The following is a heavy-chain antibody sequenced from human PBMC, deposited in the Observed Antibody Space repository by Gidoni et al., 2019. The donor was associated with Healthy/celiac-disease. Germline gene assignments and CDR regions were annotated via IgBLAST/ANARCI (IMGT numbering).Heavy chain of an antibody. CDR2: IWYDGSNK. Sequence: QVQLVESGGGVVQPGRSLRLSCAASGFTFSSYGMHWVRQAPGKGLEWVAVIWYDGSNKYYADSVKGRFTISRDNSKNTLYLQMNSLRAEDTAVYYCARDVYTDITSYYYYYGMDVWGQGTTVTVSS. CDR3: ARDVYTDITSYYYYYGMDV. D-gene: IGHD2-2*02. J-gene: IGHJ6*02. CDR1: GFTFSSYG. V-gene: IGHV3-33*01.